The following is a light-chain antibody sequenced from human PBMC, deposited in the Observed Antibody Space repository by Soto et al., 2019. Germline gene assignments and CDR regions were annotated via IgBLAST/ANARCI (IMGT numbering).Light chain of an antibody. J-gene: IGKJ2*01. CDR3: QHRGKWPRT. CDR1: QSVGSY. CDR2: GAS. V-gene: IGKV3-11*01. Sequence: EIVLTQSPATLSLSPGERVTLSCRASQSVGSYLAWYQQKPGQAPRLLIYGASNRATGIPDRFSGSGSGTDFSLTISSLESEDFAVYYGQHRGKWPRTFGQGTKLEIK.